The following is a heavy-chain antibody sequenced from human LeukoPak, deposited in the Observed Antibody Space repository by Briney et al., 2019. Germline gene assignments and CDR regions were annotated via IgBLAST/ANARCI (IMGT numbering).Heavy chain of an antibody. CDR3: ARGPYDSSGYYNY. D-gene: IGHD3-22*01. J-gene: IGHJ4*02. CDR2: IYYSGST. V-gene: IGHV4-31*11. Sequence: SETLSLTCAVSGGSISSGGYSWSWIRQPPGKGLEWIGYIYYSGSTYYNPSLKSRVTISVDTSKNQFSLKLSSVTAADTAVYYCARGPYDSSGYYNYWGQGTLVTVSS. CDR1: GGSISSGGYS.